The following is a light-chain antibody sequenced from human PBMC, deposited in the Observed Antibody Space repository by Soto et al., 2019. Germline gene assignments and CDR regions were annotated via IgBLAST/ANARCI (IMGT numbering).Light chain of an antibody. CDR2: GTS. J-gene: IGKJ1*01. Sequence: EIVLTHSPCTLSLSPGGRSTLSCRASQSVSSSYLAWYQQKPGQAPRFLIYGTSSRATGIPDRFSGSGSGTDFSLTISRLEPEDFAVYYCHQYGSSTTTLGHGTKVDIK. CDR1: QSVSSSY. CDR3: HQYGSSTTT. V-gene: IGKV3-20*01.